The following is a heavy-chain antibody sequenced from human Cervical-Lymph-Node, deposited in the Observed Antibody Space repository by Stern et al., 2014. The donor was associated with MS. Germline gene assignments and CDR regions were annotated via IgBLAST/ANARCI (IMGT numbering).Heavy chain of an antibody. Sequence: EVQLVESGGVLVKPGGSLRLSCAASGFTFSSYSMNWVRQAPGKGLEWVSSISSSSSTIYYADSVKGRFTISRDNAKNSLYLQMNSLRDEDTAVYYCARDDTPLWFGEHWFDPWGQGTLVTVSS. J-gene: IGHJ5*02. CDR3: ARDDTPLWFGEHWFDP. CDR2: ISSSSSTI. D-gene: IGHD3-10*01. V-gene: IGHV3-21*01. CDR1: GFTFSSYS.